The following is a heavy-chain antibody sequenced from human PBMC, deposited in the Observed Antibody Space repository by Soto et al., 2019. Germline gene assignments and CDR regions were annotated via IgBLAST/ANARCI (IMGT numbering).Heavy chain of an antibody. Sequence: QVQLVQSGAEVKKPGASVKVSCKASGYTFTSYGISWVRQAPGQGLEWMGWISAYNGNTNYAQKLQRRVTMTTDTSTSTAYMELRSLRSDDTAVYYCARVLTSQNIVILRKEKPFDYWGQGTLVTVSS. D-gene: IGHD3-16*02. CDR2: ISAYNGNT. CDR3: ARVLTSQNIVILRKEKPFDY. V-gene: IGHV1-18*01. CDR1: GYTFTSYG. J-gene: IGHJ4*02.